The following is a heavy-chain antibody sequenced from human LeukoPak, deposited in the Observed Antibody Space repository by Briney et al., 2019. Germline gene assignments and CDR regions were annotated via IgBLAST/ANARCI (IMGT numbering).Heavy chain of an antibody. J-gene: IGHJ5*02. CDR3: ARDWGSGYDSRFDP. D-gene: IGHD5-12*01. V-gene: IGHV4-39*07. Sequence: SETLSLTCTVSGGSISSTNYYWGWIRQPPGKGLEWIGSIYYSGSTYYNPSLKSRVTISVDTSKNQFSLMLSSVTAADTAVYYCARDWGSGYDSRFDPWGQGTLVTISS. CDR1: GGSISSTNYY. CDR2: IYYSGST.